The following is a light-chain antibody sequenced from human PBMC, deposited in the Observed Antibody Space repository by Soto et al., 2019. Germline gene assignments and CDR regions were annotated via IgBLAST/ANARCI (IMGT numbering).Light chain of an antibody. CDR2: EAS. J-gene: IGKJ5*01. V-gene: IGKV3-11*01. CDR1: QSFSNY. CDR3: QQRNNWRDT. Sequence: EDVLTQSPATLSLTPGERATLSCRASQSFSNYLSWYQQKPGLAPRLLMYEASRRATGIPARFSGSGSGTDFTLTISSLEPEDFAVYYCQQRNNWRDTFGQGTRLEI.